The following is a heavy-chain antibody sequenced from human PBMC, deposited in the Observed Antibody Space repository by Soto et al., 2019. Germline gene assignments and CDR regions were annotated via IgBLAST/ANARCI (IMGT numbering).Heavy chain of an antibody. CDR2: VYHSGST. D-gene: IGHD3-9*01. Sequence: PSETLSLTCAVSGYSISRGYYWAWIRQPPGKGLEWIASVYHSGSTYYNPSLKSRVTISVDTSKNQFSLNLSSVTAADTAVYYCARVRGVRYFDWLSTPGYFDYWGQGTLVTVS. CDR1: GYSISRGYY. CDR3: ARVRGVRYFDWLSTPGYFDY. J-gene: IGHJ4*02. V-gene: IGHV4-38-2*01.